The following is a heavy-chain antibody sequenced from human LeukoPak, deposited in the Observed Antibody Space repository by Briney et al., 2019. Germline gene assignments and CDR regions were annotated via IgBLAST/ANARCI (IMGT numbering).Heavy chain of an antibody. D-gene: IGHD3-10*01. CDR3: ARWHYYGSGSYHTNWFDP. V-gene: IGHV4-61*01. Sequence: SETLSLTCTVSGGSVSSGSYYWSWIRQPPGKGLEWIGYIYYSGSTNYNPSLKSRVTISIDTSKNQFSLKLSSVTAADTAVYYCARWHYYGSGSYHTNWFDPWGQGTLVTVSS. J-gene: IGHJ5*02. CDR1: GGSVSSGSYY. CDR2: IYYSGST.